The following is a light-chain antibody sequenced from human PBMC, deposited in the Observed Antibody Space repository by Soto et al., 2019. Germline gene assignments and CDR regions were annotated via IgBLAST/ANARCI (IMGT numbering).Light chain of an antibody. CDR1: QSFRGL. J-gene: IGKJ5*01. CDR3: QQRHMWPIT. CDR2: DAY. Sequence: EVVLKQSPGTLSLSPGERATLSCRASQSFRGLLAWYQQKPGQAPRLLIYDAYNRATGIPPRFSGSGSGTDFTLTISSIEPEDSAVYYCQQRHMWPITFGQGTR. V-gene: IGKV3-11*01.